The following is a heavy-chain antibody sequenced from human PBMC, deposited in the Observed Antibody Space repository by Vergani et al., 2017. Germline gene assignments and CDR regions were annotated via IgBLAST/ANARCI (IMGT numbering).Heavy chain of an antibody. J-gene: IGHJ5*02. CDR3: AKEAYYDFNWFDP. CDR1: GFTFSSYG. V-gene: IGHV3-30*18. CDR2: ISYDGSNK. D-gene: IGHD3-3*01. Sequence: VQLVESGGGVVQPGRSLRLSCAASGFTFSSYGMHWVRQAPGKGLEWVAVISYDGSNKYYADSVKGRFTISRDNSKNTLYLQMNSLRAEDTAVYYCAKEAYYDFNWFDPWGQGTLVTVSS.